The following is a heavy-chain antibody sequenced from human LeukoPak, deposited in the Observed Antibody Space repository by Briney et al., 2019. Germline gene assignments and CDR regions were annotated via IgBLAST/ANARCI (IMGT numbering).Heavy chain of an antibody. Sequence: GGSLRLSCAASGFTFSSYGMHWVRQAPGKGLEWVANIKQDGGEKYFLDSVKGRFTISRDNAKNSLYLQMNSLRVEVTGLYYCARLESSGWYRFDCWGQGTLVTVSS. J-gene: IGHJ4*02. CDR1: GFTFSSYG. CDR3: ARLESSGWYRFDC. V-gene: IGHV3-7*01. CDR2: IKQDGGEK. D-gene: IGHD6-19*01.